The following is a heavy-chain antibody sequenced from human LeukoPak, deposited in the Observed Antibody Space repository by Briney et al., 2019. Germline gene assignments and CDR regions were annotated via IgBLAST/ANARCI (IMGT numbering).Heavy chain of an antibody. CDR3: ASPPRGITARLNYYYDS. J-gene: IGHJ4*02. Sequence: SETLSLTCTVSGGSIGGSDYYWGWIRQPPGKGLEWIGAVYYSGSTYYSPSLRSRVTISVDTSKNQFSLRLTSVTAADTAMYYCASPPRGITARLNYYYDSWGQGTLVTVSS. CDR1: GGSIGGSDYY. V-gene: IGHV4-39*07. D-gene: IGHD6-6*01. CDR2: VYYSGST.